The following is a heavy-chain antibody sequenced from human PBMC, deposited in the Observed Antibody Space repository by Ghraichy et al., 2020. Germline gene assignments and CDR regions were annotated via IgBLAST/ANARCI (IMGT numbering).Heavy chain of an antibody. CDR2: IKQDGSEK. CDR3: ARDSLGYCSGGSCQYYYYYGMDV. CDR1: GFTFSSYW. V-gene: IGHV3-7*01. J-gene: IGHJ6*02. D-gene: IGHD2-15*01. Sequence: GSLRLSCAASGFTFSSYWMSWVRQAPGKGLEWVANIKQDGSEKYYVDSVKGRFTISRDNAKNSLYLQMNSLRAEDTAVYYCARDSLGYCSGGSCQYYYYYGMDVWGQGTTVTVFS.